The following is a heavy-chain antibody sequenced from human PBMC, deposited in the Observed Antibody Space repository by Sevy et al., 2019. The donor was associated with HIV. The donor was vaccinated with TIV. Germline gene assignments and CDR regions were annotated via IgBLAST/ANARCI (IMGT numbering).Heavy chain of an antibody. CDR1: GYTLNDYG. CDR2: VTTYKDST. V-gene: IGHV1-18*01. J-gene: IGHJ6*02. Sequence: ASVKVSCKASGYTLNDYGISWVRQAPVQGLAWIGWVTTYKDSTNYAQNFQGRVTLTTDTSTNTAYMELRSLRSDDTAVYYCARVDPYYEFGDVWGQGTTVTVSS. D-gene: IGHD3-3*01. CDR3: ARVDPYYEFGDV.